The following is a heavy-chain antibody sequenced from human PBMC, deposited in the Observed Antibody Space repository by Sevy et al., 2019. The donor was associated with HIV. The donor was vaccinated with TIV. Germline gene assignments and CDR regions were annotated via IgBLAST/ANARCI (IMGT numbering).Heavy chain of an antibody. J-gene: IGHJ4*02. Sequence: GGSLRLACTASGFTFTDFWMNWVRQAPEKGLEWVANINQIGSKKYYVDSVKGRFTISRDNMENSVYLQMNGLTAEDTAVYFCVRAVGGGDAYWGQGTLVTVSS. V-gene: IGHV3-7*04. CDR3: VRAVGGGDAY. D-gene: IGHD2-21*02. CDR2: INQIGSKK. CDR1: GFTFTDFW.